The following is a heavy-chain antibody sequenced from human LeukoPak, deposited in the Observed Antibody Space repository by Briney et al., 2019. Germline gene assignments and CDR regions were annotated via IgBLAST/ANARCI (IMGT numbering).Heavy chain of an antibody. Sequence: TGGSLRLSCAASGFTFSSHAMSWVRQAPGKGLEWVSGVSDSGGSRYYADSVKGRFTISRDNSKNTLYLQMNSLTAEDTAVYYCAKEPYSGSQLLDYWGQGTLVTVSS. V-gene: IGHV3-23*01. CDR2: VSDSGGSR. CDR1: GFTFSSHA. J-gene: IGHJ4*02. CDR3: AKEPYSGSQLLDY. D-gene: IGHD1-26*01.